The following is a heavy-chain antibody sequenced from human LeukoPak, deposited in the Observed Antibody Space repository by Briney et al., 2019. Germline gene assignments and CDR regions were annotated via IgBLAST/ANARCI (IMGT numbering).Heavy chain of an antibody. CDR1: GFTVSSNE. D-gene: IGHD6-13*01. V-gene: IGHV3-20*04. CDR2: INWNGGST. Sequence: PGGSLRLSCAASGFTVSSNEMSWVRHAPGKGLEWVSGINWNGGSTGYADSVKGRFTISRDNAKNSLYLQMNSLRAEDTALYYCARDQAAGTNWFDPWGQGTLVTVSS. J-gene: IGHJ5*02. CDR3: ARDQAAGTNWFDP.